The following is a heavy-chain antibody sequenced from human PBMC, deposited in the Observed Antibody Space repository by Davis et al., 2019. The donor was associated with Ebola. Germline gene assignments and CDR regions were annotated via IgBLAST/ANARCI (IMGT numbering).Heavy chain of an antibody. V-gene: IGHV4-39*01. CDR1: GGSISSSSYY. Sequence: PGGSLRLSCTVSGGSISSSSYYWGWIRQPPGKGLEWIGSIYYSGSTYYNPSLKSRVTISVDTSKNQFSLKLSSVTAADTAVYYCARHGYTRPVTYSSSHEHFDYWGQGTLVTVSS. CDR2: IYYSGST. D-gene: IGHD6-13*01. CDR3: ARHGYTRPVTYSSSHEHFDY. J-gene: IGHJ4*02.